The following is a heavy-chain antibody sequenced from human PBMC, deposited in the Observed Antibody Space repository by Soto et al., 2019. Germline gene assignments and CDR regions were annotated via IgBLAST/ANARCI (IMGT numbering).Heavy chain of an antibody. V-gene: IGHV3-11*01. CDR1: GFTFSDYY. Sequence: GGSLRLSCAASGFTFSDYYMSWIRQAPGKGLEWVSYITSSGDTIYYADSVKGRFTISRDNAKNSLYLQMNSLRAEDTAVYYCARGDFSVVVPYFDYWGQGTLVTVSS. CDR2: ITSSGDTI. D-gene: IGHD2-15*01. J-gene: IGHJ4*02. CDR3: ARGDFSVVVPYFDY.